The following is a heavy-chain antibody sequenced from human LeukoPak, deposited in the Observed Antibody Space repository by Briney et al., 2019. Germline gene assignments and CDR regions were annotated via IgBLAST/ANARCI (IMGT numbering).Heavy chain of an antibody. CDR2: IYTSGST. CDR1: GGSISSGSYY. CDR3: ASHSRRIDY. D-gene: IGHD2-15*01. Sequence: SQTLSLTCTVSGGSISSGSYYWSWIRQPAGKGLEWIGRIYTSGSTNYNPSPKSRVTISVDTSKNQFSLKLSSVTAADTAVYYCASHSRRIDYWGQGTLVTVSS. V-gene: IGHV4-61*02. J-gene: IGHJ4*02.